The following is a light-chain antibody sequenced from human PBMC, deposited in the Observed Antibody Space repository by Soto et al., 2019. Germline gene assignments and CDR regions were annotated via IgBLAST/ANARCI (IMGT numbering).Light chain of an antibody. Sequence: DIQMTQSPSTLSASVGDRVTITCRASQSISSWLAWYQQKPGKAPKLLIYKASSLESGVPSRFSGSGSGTEFTLTISSLQTDDFATYYCQQYNSSPTFGHGTKVEIK. V-gene: IGKV1-5*03. CDR2: KAS. CDR1: QSISSW. J-gene: IGKJ1*01. CDR3: QQYNSSPT.